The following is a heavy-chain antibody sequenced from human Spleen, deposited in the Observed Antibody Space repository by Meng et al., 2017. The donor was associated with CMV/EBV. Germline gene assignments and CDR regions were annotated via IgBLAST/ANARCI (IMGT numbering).Heavy chain of an antibody. CDR1: GGSFSGYY. CDR3: ARDSTSPFDF. Sequence: SETLSLTCAVYGGSFSGYYWCWIRQPPGKGLEWIGEINHSGSTNYNPSLKSRLTISVDTSKNQFSLNLTSVTAADTAVYYCARDSTSPFDFWGQGTLVTVSS. CDR2: INHSGST. J-gene: IGHJ4*02. D-gene: IGHD5-18*01. V-gene: IGHV4-34*01.